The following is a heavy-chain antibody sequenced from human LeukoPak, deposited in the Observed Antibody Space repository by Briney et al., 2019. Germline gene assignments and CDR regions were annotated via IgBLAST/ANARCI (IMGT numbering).Heavy chain of an antibody. D-gene: IGHD2/OR15-2a*01. CDR2: IGTAGDT. V-gene: IGHV3-13*01. Sequence: PGGSLRLSCAASGFTFSDYDMPWVRQATGKGLEWVSAIGTAGDTYYTGSVKGRFTISRENAKNSLYLQMNSLRAEDTAVYYCAKAPFFGPFDYWGQGTLVTVSS. CDR3: AKAPFFGPFDY. J-gene: IGHJ4*02. CDR1: GFTFSDYD.